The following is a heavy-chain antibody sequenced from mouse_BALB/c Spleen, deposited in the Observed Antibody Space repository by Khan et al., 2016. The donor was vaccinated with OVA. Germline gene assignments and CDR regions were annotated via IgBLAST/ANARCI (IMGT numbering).Heavy chain of an antibody. V-gene: IGHV1S41*01. D-gene: IGHD1-1*01. CDR3: ARENYYGSSHYAMDY. CDR2: ISPGSGTP. CDR1: GYTFTSYW. Sequence: DLVKPGASVKLSCKASGYTFTSYWINWIKQRPGQGLEWIGRISPGSGTPYYNEMFKGKATLTVDRSSSTAYIQLSSLSSEDSAVYFCARENYYGSSHYAMDYWGQGTSVTVSP. J-gene: IGHJ4*01.